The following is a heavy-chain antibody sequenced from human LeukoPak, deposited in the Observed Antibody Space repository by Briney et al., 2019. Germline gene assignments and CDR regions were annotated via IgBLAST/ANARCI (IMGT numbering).Heavy chain of an antibody. CDR2: TFYRSKWSS. CDR3: ARGDGPIHGRYYFDY. CDR1: GDIVSSKSTA. Sequence: SQTLSFTCAISGDIVSSKSTAWNWIRQSPSRGLEWLGRTFYRSKWSSEYATSMKGRITINPDTSKNQFSLQLISVTPEDTAVYYCARGDGPIHGRYYFDYWGQGTLITVSS. J-gene: IGHJ4*02. V-gene: IGHV6-1*01. D-gene: IGHD3-10*01.